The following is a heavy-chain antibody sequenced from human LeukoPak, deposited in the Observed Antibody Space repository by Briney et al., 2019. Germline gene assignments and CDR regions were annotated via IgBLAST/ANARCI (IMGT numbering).Heavy chain of an antibody. CDR2: ISTYSFSSFNTYR. Sequence: GGSLRLSCAASGFTFASYTMNWVRQAPGKGLEWVSSISTYSFSSFNTYRYYADSVKGRFTISRDNAKNSLYLQIKSLTAEDTAVYYCARSGDGYNSDYWGQGTPVTVSS. J-gene: IGHJ4*02. D-gene: IGHD5-24*01. CDR1: GFTFASYT. V-gene: IGHV3-21*01. CDR3: ARSGDGYNSDY.